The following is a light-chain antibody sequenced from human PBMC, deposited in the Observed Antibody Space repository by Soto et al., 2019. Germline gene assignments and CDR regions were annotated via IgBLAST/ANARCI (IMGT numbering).Light chain of an antibody. J-gene: IGLJ6*01. Sequence: QSVLTQPPSVSGSTGQSITIFCTGTKSDVGVYDLVSWYQQHPGKAPKLIIYEVSQRPSGIPYRFSGSRSGNTATLTVSGLQAEVVGDYFCSAYAGRNTLVFGRGTKVTVL. V-gene: IGLV2-8*01. CDR3: SAYAGRNTLV. CDR1: KSDVGVYDL. CDR2: EVS.